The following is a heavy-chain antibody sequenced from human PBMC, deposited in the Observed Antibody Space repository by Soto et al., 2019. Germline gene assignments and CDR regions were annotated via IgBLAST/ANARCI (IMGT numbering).Heavy chain of an antibody. CDR3: ARDLSKYSSFGD. D-gene: IGHD6-6*01. V-gene: IGHV1-69*06. Sequence: QVPLVQSGAEVKKPGSSVKVSCKASGGTFSSYAISWVRQAPGQGLVWMGGIIPIFGTANYAQKFQGRVTITADKSTSTAYMELSSMRSEDTAVYYCARDLSKYSSFGDWGQGTLVTVSS. J-gene: IGHJ4*02. CDR1: GGTFSSYA. CDR2: IIPIFGTA.